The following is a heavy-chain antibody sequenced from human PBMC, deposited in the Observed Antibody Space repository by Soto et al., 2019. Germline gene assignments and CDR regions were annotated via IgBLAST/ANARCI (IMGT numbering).Heavy chain of an antibody. CDR1: GGSISNKY. D-gene: IGHD4-4*01. J-gene: IGHJ4*02. V-gene: IGHV4-59*01. Sequence: LTCVVSGGSISNKYWTWIRQPPGKGLEWIGYIYYTGSTTYHPSLTSRVAISLDTSMQQFSLRLNSVTAADTAVYYCTRATVQRHFDSWGQGTLVTVSS. CDR2: IYYTGST. CDR3: TRATVQRHFDS.